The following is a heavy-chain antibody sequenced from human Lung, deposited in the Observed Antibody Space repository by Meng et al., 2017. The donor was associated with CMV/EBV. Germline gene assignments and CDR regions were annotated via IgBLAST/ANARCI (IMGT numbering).Heavy chain of an antibody. Sequence: SXTLSPXCHVSGHSISSDYFWGWVRQSPGTGLEWVGICDSGDTFYNPSLKSRVAISVDTSANQFSLTLRSVTAADTAVYYCVRHIIVVPARGYGVDVWGQGXTVTVSS. D-gene: IGHD2-2*01. CDR3: VRHIIVVPARGYGVDV. CDR1: GHSISSDYF. CDR2: CDSGDT. J-gene: IGHJ6*02. V-gene: IGHV4-38-2*01.